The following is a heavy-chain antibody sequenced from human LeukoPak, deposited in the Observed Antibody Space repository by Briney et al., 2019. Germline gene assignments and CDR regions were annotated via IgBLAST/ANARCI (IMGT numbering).Heavy chain of an antibody. D-gene: IGHD3-3*01. CDR3: ATTVRNYDFWSGHPLDY. J-gene: IGHJ4*02. CDR2: INTGGST. Sequence: SETLSLTCTISDDSIRRSNSYWSWIRQPAEKGLEWIGRINTGGSTIYNPSLKSRVTISIDTSNNQFSLKLNSVTAADTAICYCATTVRNYDFWSGHPLDYWGQGILVTVSS. V-gene: IGHV4-61*02. CDR1: DDSIRRSNSY.